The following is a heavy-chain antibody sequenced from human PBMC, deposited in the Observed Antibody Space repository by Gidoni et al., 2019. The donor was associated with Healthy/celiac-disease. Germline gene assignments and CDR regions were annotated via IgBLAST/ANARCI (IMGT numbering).Heavy chain of an antibody. CDR1: GYTFTSYY. V-gene: IGHV1-46*01. D-gene: IGHD2-2*01. CDR2: INPSGGST. CDR3: ARDRGYCSSTSCRGGYYYYGMDV. J-gene: IGHJ6*02. Sequence: QVQLVQSGAEVKNPVASVKVSCKASGYTFTSYYMHSVRQAPGQGLEWMGIINPSGGSTSYAQKFQGRVTMTRDTSTSTVYMELSSLRSEDTAVYYCARDRGYCSSTSCRGGYYYYGMDVWGQGTTVTVSS.